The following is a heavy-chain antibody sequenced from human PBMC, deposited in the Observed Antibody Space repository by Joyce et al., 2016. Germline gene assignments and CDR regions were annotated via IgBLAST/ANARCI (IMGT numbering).Heavy chain of an antibody. Sequence: QVQLVESGGGVVQPGGSLRLSWAAAGFSLRKCGMHWVRQAPGRGLEWLAVFTHDGTAQVYADSVRGRFTISRDTSSNMVYLQMNNLRSEDTALYHCVKEAQSGDYRTADYWGQGTLVTVSS. CDR2: FTHDGTAQ. V-gene: IGHV3-30*18. CDR1: GFSLRKCG. J-gene: IGHJ4*02. CDR3: VKEAQSGDYRTADY. D-gene: IGHD1-26*01.